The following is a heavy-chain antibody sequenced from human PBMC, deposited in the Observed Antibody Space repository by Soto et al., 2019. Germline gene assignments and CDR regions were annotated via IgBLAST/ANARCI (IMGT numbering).Heavy chain of an antibody. V-gene: IGHV1-24*01. CDR2: FDPEDGET. Sequence: ASVKVSCKVSGYTLTELSMHWVRQAPGKGLEWMGGFDPEDGETTYAQKFQGRVTMTEDTSTDTAYMELSSLRSEDTAIYYCAKNGQPPYYYYGLDVWGQGTKVTVSS. D-gene: IGHD2-8*01. J-gene: IGHJ6*02. CDR3: AKNGQPPYYYYGLDV. CDR1: GYTLTELS.